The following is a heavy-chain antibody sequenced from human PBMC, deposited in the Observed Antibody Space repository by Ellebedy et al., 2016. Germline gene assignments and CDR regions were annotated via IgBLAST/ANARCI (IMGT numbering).Heavy chain of an antibody. CDR3: ARDCSSTSCYDR. V-gene: IGHV1-18*04. CDR1: GYTFTSYG. J-gene: IGHJ6*02. CDR2: ISAYNGNT. Sequence: ASVKVSXXASGYTFTSYGISWVRQAPGQGLEWMGWISAYNGNTNYAQKLQGRVTVTTDTSTSTAYMELRSLRSDDTAVYYCARDCSSTSCYDRWGQGTTVTVSS. D-gene: IGHD2-2*01.